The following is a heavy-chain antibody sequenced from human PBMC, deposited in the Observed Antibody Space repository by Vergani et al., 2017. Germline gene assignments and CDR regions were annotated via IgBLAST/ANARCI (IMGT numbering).Heavy chain of an antibody. Sequence: QVQLQESGPGLVKPSQTLSLTCTVSGGSISSGSYYWSWIRQPTGKGLEWIGRIYTSGSTNYNPSLKSRVTISVDTSKNQFSLKLSSVTAADTAVYYCARAKGRYEILAGYYDYWGQGTLVTVSS. V-gene: IGHV4-61*02. J-gene: IGHJ4*02. CDR1: GGSISSGSYY. CDR3: ARAKGRYEILAGYYDY. D-gene: IGHD3-9*01. CDR2: IYTSGST.